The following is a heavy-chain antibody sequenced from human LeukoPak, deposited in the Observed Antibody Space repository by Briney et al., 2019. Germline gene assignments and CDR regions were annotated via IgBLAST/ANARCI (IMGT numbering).Heavy chain of an antibody. Sequence: EPSETLSLTCAVYGGSFSGYYWSWIRQPPGKGLEWIGEINHSGSTNYNPSLKSRVTISVDTSKNQFSLKLSSVTAADTAVYYCARGFMVRGVCLDYWGKGTLVTVSS. V-gene: IGHV4-34*01. CDR2: INHSGST. D-gene: IGHD3-10*01. J-gene: IGHJ4*02. CDR1: GGSFSGYY. CDR3: ARGFMVRGVCLDY.